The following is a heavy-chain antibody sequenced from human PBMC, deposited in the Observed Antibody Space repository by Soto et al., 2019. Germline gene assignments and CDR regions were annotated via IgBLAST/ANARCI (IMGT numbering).Heavy chain of an antibody. CDR3: ARGKITMVRGVRRWFDP. V-gene: IGHV4-34*01. CDR1: GGSFSGYY. D-gene: IGHD3-10*01. J-gene: IGHJ5*02. Sequence: SETLSLTCAVYGGSFSGYYWSWIRQPPGKGLEWIGEINHSGSTNYNPSLKSRVTISVDTSKNQFSLKLSSVTAADTAVYYCARGKITMVRGVRRWFDPWGQGTLVTVSS. CDR2: INHSGST.